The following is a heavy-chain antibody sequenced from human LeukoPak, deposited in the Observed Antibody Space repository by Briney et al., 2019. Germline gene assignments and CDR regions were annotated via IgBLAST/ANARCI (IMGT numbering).Heavy chain of an antibody. CDR1: GFTFSSYA. CDR3: AKDYAPVLRYFDWLPPSYFDY. Sequence: PGGSLRLSCAASGFTFSSYAMSWVRQAPGKGLEWVSAISGSGGSTYYADSVKGRFTISRDNSKNTLYLQMNSLRAEDTAVYYCAKDYAPVLRYFDWLPPSYFDYWGQGTLVTVSS. CDR2: ISGSGGST. D-gene: IGHD3-9*01. V-gene: IGHV3-23*01. J-gene: IGHJ4*02.